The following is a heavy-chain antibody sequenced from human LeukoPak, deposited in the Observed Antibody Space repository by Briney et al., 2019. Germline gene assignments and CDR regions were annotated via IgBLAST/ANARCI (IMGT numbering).Heavy chain of an antibody. J-gene: IGHJ5*02. D-gene: IGHD3-10*01. CDR2: INHSGSA. CDR3: ARRRGITMVRGVIPFDP. CDR1: GGSFSGHF. Sequence: SETLSLTCAVYGGSFSGHFWNWIRQPPGKGLEWIGEINHSGSAKYNPSLKSRVTISVDTSKNQFSLKLSSVTAADTAVYYCARRRGITMVRGVIPFDPWGQGTLVTVSS. V-gene: IGHV4-34*01.